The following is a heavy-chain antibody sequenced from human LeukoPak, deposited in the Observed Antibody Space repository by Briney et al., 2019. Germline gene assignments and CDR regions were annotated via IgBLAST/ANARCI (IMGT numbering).Heavy chain of an antibody. D-gene: IGHD6-6*01. CDR2: IYYSGST. Sequence: SETLSLTCTVSGGSVSSGSYYWSWIRQPPGKGLERIGYIYYSGSTNYNPSLKSRVTISVDTSENQFSLKLSSVTAADTAVYYCARVGIAARGVDYWGQGILVTVSS. J-gene: IGHJ4*02. CDR1: GGSVSSGSYY. CDR3: ARVGIAARGVDY. V-gene: IGHV4-61*01.